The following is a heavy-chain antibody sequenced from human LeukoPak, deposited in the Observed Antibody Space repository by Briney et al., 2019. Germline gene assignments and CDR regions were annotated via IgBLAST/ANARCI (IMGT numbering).Heavy chain of an antibody. CDR2: ISSSSSYI. Sequence: GGSLRLSCAASGFTFSSYSMNWVRQAPGKGLEWVSSISSSSSYIYYADSVKGRFTISRDNAKNSLYLQMNSLRAEDTAVYYCARAFGLGSYPFDYWGQGTLVTVSS. V-gene: IGHV3-21*01. CDR1: GFTFSSYS. D-gene: IGHD3-16*02. CDR3: ARAFGLGSYPFDY. J-gene: IGHJ4*02.